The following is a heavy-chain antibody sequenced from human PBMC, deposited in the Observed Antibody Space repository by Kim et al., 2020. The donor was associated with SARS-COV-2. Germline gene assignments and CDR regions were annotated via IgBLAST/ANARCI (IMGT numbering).Heavy chain of an antibody. V-gene: IGHV4-34*01. CDR3: ARSPTYYDILTDPYYFDY. D-gene: IGHD3-9*01. CDR2: INHSGST. J-gene: IGHJ4*02. Sequence: SETLSLTCAVYGGSFSGYYWSLIRQPPGKGLEWIGEINHSGSTNYNPSLKSRVTISVDTSKNQFSLKLSSVTAADTAVYYCARSPTYYDILTDPYYFDYWGQGTLVTVSS. CDR1: GGSFSGYY.